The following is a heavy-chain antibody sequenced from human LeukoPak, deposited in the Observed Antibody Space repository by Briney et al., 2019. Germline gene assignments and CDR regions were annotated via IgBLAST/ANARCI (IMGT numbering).Heavy chain of an antibody. CDR1: GGSFSSYA. Sequence: SVNVSCKASGGSFSSYAITWVRQAPGQGLERMGRIIPIFGTPTYAQKFQGRVTITADMGSSTAYLELTSLTAEDTARYFCAKQGAVRQDYYMDVWGNGTTVTVSS. D-gene: IGHD3-16*01. CDR3: AKQGAVRQDYYMDV. CDR2: IIPIFGTP. V-gene: IGHV1-69*06. J-gene: IGHJ6*03.